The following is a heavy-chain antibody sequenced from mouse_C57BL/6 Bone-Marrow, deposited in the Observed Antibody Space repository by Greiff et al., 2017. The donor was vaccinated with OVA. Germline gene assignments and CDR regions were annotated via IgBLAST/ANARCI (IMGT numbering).Heavy chain of an antibody. CDR1: GFTFSSYA. Sequence: EVKLVESGGGLVKPGGSLKLSCAASGFTFSSYAMSWVRQTPEKRLEWVATISDGGSYTYYPDNVKGRFTISRDNAKNNLYLQMSHLKSEDTAMYYCARDRDYYGSSLAGFAYWGQGTLVTVSA. D-gene: IGHD1-1*01. CDR2: ISDGGSYT. CDR3: ARDRDYYGSSLAGFAY. J-gene: IGHJ3*01. V-gene: IGHV5-4*01.